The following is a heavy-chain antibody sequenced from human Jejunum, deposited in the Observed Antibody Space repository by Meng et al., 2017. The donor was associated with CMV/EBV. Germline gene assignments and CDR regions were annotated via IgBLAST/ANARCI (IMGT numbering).Heavy chain of an antibody. D-gene: IGHD3-22*01. CDR3: ARDYYYDRSYYFDY. CDR2: ISAYNGNT. V-gene: IGHV1-18*01. J-gene: IGHJ4*02. Sequence: PLVQFGIELKNPGASVKVSCKAFGYAFTNHGISLVRQAPGQGLEWMGWISAYNGNTNYAQKLQGRVTMTTDTSTSTAYMEVRSLRSDDTAVYYCARDYYYDRSYYFDYWGQGTLVTVSS. CDR1: GYAFTNHG.